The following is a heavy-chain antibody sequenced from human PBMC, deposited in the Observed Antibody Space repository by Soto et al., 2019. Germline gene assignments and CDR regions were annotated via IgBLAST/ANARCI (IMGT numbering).Heavy chain of an antibody. V-gene: IGHV4-39*01. CDR1: GGSITSTTYY. CDR2: VYYSGVT. J-gene: IGHJ4*02. Sequence: SETLSLTCSVSGGSITSTTYYWGWIRQPPGKGLEWIANVYYSGVTYYTPSLKSRATISVDTSKNQFSLQLRSVTAADTATYYCAIDYGDSFFDSWGQGTLVTVSS. CDR3: AIDYGDSFFDS. D-gene: IGHD4-17*01.